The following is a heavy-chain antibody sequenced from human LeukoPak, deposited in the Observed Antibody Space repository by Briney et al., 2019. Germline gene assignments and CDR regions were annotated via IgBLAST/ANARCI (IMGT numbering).Heavy chain of an antibody. D-gene: IGHD6-13*01. CDR3: ARDLQGSSWSFDP. J-gene: IGHJ5*02. Sequence: SETLSLTCSVSGGSINSFYWAWIRQPPGKGLEWIGYIYYSGSTHYNPSLKSRVTISVDRSRNQFSLRLKSVTAADTAVYYCARDLQGSSWSFDPWGQGTLVTVSS. CDR2: IYYSGST. V-gene: IGHV4-59*01. CDR1: GGSINSFY.